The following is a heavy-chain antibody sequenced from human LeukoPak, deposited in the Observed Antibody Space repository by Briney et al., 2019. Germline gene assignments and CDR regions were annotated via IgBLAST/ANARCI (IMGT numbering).Heavy chain of an antibody. D-gene: IGHD1-26*01. CDR2: IRSKVNSYAT. V-gene: IGHV3-73*01. CDR3: TSPSGSYYYFDY. Sequence: GGSLRLSCAASGFTFSGSAMHWVRQASGKGLEWVGRIRSKVNSYATACAASVKGRFTISRDDSENTAYLQMNSLKTEDTAVYYCTSPSGSYYYFDYWGQGTLVTVSS. J-gene: IGHJ4*02. CDR1: GFTFSGSA.